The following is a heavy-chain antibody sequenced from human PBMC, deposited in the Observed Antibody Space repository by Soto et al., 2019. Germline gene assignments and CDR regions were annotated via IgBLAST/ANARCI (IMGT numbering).Heavy chain of an antibody. CDR1: GFTFSSYA. CDR3: ARGDVDTAMKYYYYGMDV. V-gene: IGHV3-30-3*01. Sequence: QVQMVESGGGVVQPGRSLRLSCGASGFTFSSYAMHWVRQAPGKGLEWVAVISYDGSNKYYADSVKGRFTISRDNSKNTLYLQMNSLRAEDTAVYYCARGDVDTAMKYYYYGMDVWGQGTTVTVSS. J-gene: IGHJ6*02. D-gene: IGHD5-18*01. CDR2: ISYDGSNK.